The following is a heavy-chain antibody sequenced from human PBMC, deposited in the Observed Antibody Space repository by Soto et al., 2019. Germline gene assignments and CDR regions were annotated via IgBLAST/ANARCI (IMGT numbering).Heavy chain of an antibody. V-gene: IGHV3-23*01. CDR1: GFTFSNYG. CDR2: ISDSGSRI. Sequence: GGSLRLSCEVSGFTFSNYGMSWVRQAPGKGLEWVSSISDSGSRIYYADSVKGRFTISRDNSKNTLFLQMNSLRADDTAVYYCAKHYGGNKPGRYLHYWGQGTLVTVSS. D-gene: IGHD4-17*01. J-gene: IGHJ4*02. CDR3: AKHYGGNKPGRYLHY.